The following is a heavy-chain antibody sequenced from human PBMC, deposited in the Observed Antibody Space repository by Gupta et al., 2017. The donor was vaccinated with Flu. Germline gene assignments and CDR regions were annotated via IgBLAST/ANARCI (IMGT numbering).Heavy chain of an antibody. J-gene: IGHJ4*02. Sequence: VRQMPGKGLEWMCIIYPGDSDTRYSPSFQGQVTISADKALTAAYLQWISLKASDTAIYYCARQRDRGSSLDSWGQGTLVTVSS. CDR3: ARQRDRGSSLDS. V-gene: IGHV5-51*01. D-gene: IGHD6-6*01. CDR2: IYPGDSDT.